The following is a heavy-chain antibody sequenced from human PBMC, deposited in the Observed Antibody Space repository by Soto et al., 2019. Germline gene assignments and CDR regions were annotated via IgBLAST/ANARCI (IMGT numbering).Heavy chain of an antibody. CDR3: ARERSAAGTGWFDP. CDR1: GYTFTSYD. CDR2: KNANSGNT. D-gene: IGHD6-13*01. Sequence: QVQLVQSGAEVKKPGASVKVSCKASGYTFTSYDINWVRQATGQGLEWMGWKNANSGNTGYAQKFQGRVTMTRNTAISTAYMELSSLRSEDTAVYYCARERSAAGTGWFDPWGQGTLVTVSS. V-gene: IGHV1-8*01. J-gene: IGHJ5*02.